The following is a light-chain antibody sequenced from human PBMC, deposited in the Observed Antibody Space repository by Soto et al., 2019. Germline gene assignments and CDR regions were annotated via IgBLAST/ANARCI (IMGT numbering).Light chain of an antibody. CDR3: SSYTSSSTWV. CDR1: SGDIGSYNY. CDR2: DVS. J-gene: IGLJ3*02. V-gene: IGLV2-14*01. Sequence: QSVLTQAASVSGSPGQSITISCTGTSGDIGSYNYVSWYQQHPGKAPKLIIYDVSSRPSGVSDRFAGSKSGNTASLTISGLQGEDGADYYCSSYTSSSTWVFGGGTKLTVL.